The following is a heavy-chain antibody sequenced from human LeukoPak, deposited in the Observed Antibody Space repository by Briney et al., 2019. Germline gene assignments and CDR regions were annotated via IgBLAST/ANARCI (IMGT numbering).Heavy chain of an antibody. CDR3: ARDRGQWLVQGIDY. Sequence: GRSLRLSCAASGFTFSSYAMHWVRQAPGKGLEWVAVISYDGSNKYYADSVKGRFTISRDNPKNTLYLQMNSLRAEDTAVYYCARDRGQWLVQGIDYWGQGTLVTVSS. CDR2: ISYDGSNK. J-gene: IGHJ4*02. V-gene: IGHV3-30*04. D-gene: IGHD6-19*01. CDR1: GFTFSSYA.